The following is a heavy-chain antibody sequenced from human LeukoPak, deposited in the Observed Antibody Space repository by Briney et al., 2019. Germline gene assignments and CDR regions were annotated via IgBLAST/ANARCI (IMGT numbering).Heavy chain of an antibody. D-gene: IGHD4-11*01. V-gene: IGHV4-59*01. Sequence: SETLSLTCTVSGDSISKYFWSWIRQSPGQGLEWIGYMYNGGSTIYNPSLKSRVTISTDTSKNQFSLRLDSVTAADTAVYYCARVEKAVTGILDSWGQGTHVTVSS. CDR2: MYNGGST. J-gene: IGHJ4*02. CDR3: ARVEKAVTGILDS. CDR1: GDSISKYF.